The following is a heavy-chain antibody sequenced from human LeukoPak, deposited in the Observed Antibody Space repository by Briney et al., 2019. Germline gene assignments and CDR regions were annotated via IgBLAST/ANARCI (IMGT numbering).Heavy chain of an antibody. D-gene: IGHD6-19*01. CDR2: ISAYNGNT. J-gene: IGHJ6*03. V-gene: IGHV1-18*01. CDR1: GYTFTSYG. Sequence: ASVKVSCKASGYTFTSYGISWVRQAPGQGLEWMGWISAYNGNTNYAQKLQGRVTMTTDTSTSTAYMELRSLRSDDTAVYYCARDWSGIAVAAYYMDVWGKGTTVTVSS. CDR3: ARDWSGIAVAAYYMDV.